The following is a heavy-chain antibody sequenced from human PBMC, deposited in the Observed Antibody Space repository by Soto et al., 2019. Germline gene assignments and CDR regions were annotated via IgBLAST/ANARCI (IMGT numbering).Heavy chain of an antibody. CDR1: GFTFSSYW. CDR2: IKQDGSEK. D-gene: IGHD1-26*01. J-gene: IGHJ6*02. Sequence: QPGGSLRLSCAASGFTFSSYWMSWVRQAPGKGLEWVANIKQDGSEKYYVDSVKGRFTISRDNAKNSLYLQMNSLRAEDTAVYYCARVGATRWNYYYYGMDVWGQGTTVTVSS. CDR3: ARVGATRWNYYYYGMDV. V-gene: IGHV3-7*03.